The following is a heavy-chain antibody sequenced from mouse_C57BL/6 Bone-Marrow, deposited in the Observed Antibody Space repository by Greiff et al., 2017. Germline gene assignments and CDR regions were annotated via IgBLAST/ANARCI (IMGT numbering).Heavy chain of an antibody. V-gene: IGHV1-82*01. CDR1: GYAFSSSW. CDR2: IYPGDGDT. Sequence: VQRVESGPELVKPGASVKISCKASGYAFSSSWMNWVKQRPGKGLEWIGRIYPGDGDTNYNGKFKGKATLTADKSSSTAYMQLSSLTSEDSAVYFCARSGYYAMDYWGQGTSVTVSS. J-gene: IGHJ4*01. CDR3: ARSGYYAMDY. D-gene: IGHD4-1*01.